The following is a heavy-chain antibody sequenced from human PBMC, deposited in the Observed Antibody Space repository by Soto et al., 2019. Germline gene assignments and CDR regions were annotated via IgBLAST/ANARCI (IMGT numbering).Heavy chain of an antibody. CDR1: GFTFSSYG. CDR2: ISYDGSNK. CDR3: AKDAPYCSGGSCYSEYYFDY. Sequence: QVQLVESGGGVVQPGRSLRLSCAASGFTFSSYGMHWVRQAPGKGLEWVAVISYDGSNKYYADSVKGRFTISRDNSKNTLYLQMNSLRAEDTAVYYCAKDAPYCSGGSCYSEYYFDYWGQGTLVTVSS. V-gene: IGHV3-30*18. D-gene: IGHD2-15*01. J-gene: IGHJ4*02.